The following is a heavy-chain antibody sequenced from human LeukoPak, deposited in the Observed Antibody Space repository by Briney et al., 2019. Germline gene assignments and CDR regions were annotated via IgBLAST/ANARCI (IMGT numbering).Heavy chain of an antibody. J-gene: IGHJ4*02. CDR2: INHSGST. D-gene: IGHD3-10*01. Sequence: SETLSLTCTVSGGSFSGYYWSWIRQPPGKGLEWIGEINHSGSTNYNPSLKSRVTISVDTSKNQFSLKLSSVTAADTAVYYCARVGGPYYGLRGFDYWGQGTLVTVSS. CDR1: GGSFSGYY. V-gene: IGHV4-34*01. CDR3: ARVGGPYYGLRGFDY.